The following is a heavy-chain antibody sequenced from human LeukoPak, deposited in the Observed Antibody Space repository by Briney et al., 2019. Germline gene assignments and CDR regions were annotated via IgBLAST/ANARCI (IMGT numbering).Heavy chain of an antibody. CDR2: IYYSGST. Sequence: PSETLSLTCSVSGGSISSYYWSWIRQPPGKGLEWIGYIYYSGSTNYNPSLKSRVTISVDTSKNQFSLKLSSVTAADTAVYYCARGIHGDYELFYFDYWGQGTLVTVSS. CDR1: GGSISSYY. J-gene: IGHJ4*02. V-gene: IGHV4-59*12. CDR3: ARGIHGDYELFYFDY. D-gene: IGHD4-17*01.